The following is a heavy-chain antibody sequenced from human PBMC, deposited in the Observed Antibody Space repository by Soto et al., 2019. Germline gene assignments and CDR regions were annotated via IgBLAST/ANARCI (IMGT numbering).Heavy chain of an antibody. CDR2: ISYDGSNK. Sequence: QVQLVESGGGVVQPGRSLRLSCAASGFTFSSYGMHWVRQAPGKGLEWVAVISYDGSNKYYADSVKGRFTISRDNSKNTLYLQMNSLRAEDTAVYYCAKDEGAQYSGSYTRDVGPGTYYFDYWGQGTLVTVSS. D-gene: IGHD1-26*01. J-gene: IGHJ4*02. CDR3: AKDEGAQYSGSYTRDVGPGTYYFDY. CDR1: GFTFSSYG. V-gene: IGHV3-30*18.